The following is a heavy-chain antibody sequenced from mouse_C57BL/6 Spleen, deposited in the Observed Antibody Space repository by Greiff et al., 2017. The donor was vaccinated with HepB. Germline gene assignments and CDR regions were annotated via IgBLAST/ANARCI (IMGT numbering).Heavy chain of an antibody. CDR2: IYPGDGDT. J-gene: IGHJ4*01. Sequence: QVQLKESGPELVKPGASVKISCKASGYAFSSSWMNWVKQRPGKGLEWIGRIYPGDGDTNYNGKFKGKATLTADKSSSTAYMQLSSLTSEDSAVYFCARSGGITSVRYAMDDWGQGTSVTVSS. CDR3: ARSGGITSVRYAMDD. CDR1: GYAFSSSW. V-gene: IGHV1-82*01. D-gene: IGHD2-4*01.